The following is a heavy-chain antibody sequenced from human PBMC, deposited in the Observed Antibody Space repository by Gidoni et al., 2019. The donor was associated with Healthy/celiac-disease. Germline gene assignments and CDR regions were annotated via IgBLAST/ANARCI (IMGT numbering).Heavy chain of an antibody. Sequence: QLQLQESGPGLVKPSETLSLTCTVSGGSISSSSYYWGWIRQPPGKGLEWIGSIYYSGSTYYNPSLKSRVTISVDTSKNQFSLKLSSVTAADTAVYYCARPSITMIALDAFDIWGQGTMVTVSS. V-gene: IGHV4-39*01. J-gene: IGHJ3*02. CDR1: GGSISSSSYY. CDR3: ARPSITMIALDAFDI. D-gene: IGHD3-22*01. CDR2: IYYSGST.